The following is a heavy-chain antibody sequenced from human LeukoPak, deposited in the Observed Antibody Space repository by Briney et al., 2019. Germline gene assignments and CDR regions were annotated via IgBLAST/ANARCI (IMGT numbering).Heavy chain of an antibody. CDR2: IYYSGST. CDR3: ASTEGPYYYDSSGYYFDY. Sequence: SETLSLTCAVSGGSISSSSYYWSWIRQPPGKGLEWIGYIYYSGSTNYNPSLKSRVTISVDTSKNQFSLKLSSVTAADTAVYYCASTEGPYYYDSSGYYFDYWGQGTLVTVSS. J-gene: IGHJ4*02. CDR1: GGSISSSSYY. V-gene: IGHV4-61*01. D-gene: IGHD3-22*01.